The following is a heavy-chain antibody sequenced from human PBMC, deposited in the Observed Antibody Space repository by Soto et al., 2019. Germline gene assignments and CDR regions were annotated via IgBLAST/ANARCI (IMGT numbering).Heavy chain of an antibody. V-gene: IGHV3-30*18. Sequence: GGSLRLSCGASGFTFSSYGIHWVRQAPGKGLEWVAVISYDGNNKYYADSVKGRFTISRDNSKNTLYLQMNSLRAEDTAVYYCAKGGYYDTSGGKYFDYWGQGTLVTVSS. CDR2: ISYDGNNK. D-gene: IGHD3-22*01. CDR1: GFTFSSYG. J-gene: IGHJ4*02. CDR3: AKGGYYDTSGGKYFDY.